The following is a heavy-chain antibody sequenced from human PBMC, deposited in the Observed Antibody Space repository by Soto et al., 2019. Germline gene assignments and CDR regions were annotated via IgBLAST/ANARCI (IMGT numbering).Heavy chain of an antibody. CDR3: ARDQDKAMVRGVFDY. D-gene: IGHD3-10*01. Sequence: GGSLRLSCAASGFTFSSYGMHWVRQAPGKGLEWVAVIWYDGSNKYYADSVKGRFTISRDNSKNTLYLQMNSLRAEDTAVYYCARDQDKAMVRGVFDYWGQGTLVTVSS. CDR1: GFTFSSYG. CDR2: IWYDGSNK. V-gene: IGHV3-33*01. J-gene: IGHJ4*02.